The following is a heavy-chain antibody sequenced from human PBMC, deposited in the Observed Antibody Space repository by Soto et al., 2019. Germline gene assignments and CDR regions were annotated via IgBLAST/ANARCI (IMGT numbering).Heavy chain of an antibody. CDR2: INHSGST. V-gene: IGHV4-34*01. J-gene: IGHJ5*02. CDR3: GRDRTRNWFDP. CDR1: GGSFSGYY. D-gene: IGHD4-17*01. Sequence: QVQLQQWGAGLLKPSETLSLTCAVYGGSFSGYYWSWIRQPPGKGLEWIGEINHSGSTNYNPSLKSRVTISLDTSKNHFHLKLSSVTAADTAVYYCGRDRTRNWFDPWGQGTLVTVSS.